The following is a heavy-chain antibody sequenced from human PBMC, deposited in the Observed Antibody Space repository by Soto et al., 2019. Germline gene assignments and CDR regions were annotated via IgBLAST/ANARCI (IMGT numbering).Heavy chain of an antibody. CDR1: GGSISSSSYY. V-gene: IGHV4-39*01. CDR2: IYYSGST. D-gene: IGHD5-12*01. J-gene: IGHJ4*02. Sequence: PSETLSLTCTVPGGSISSSSYYWGWIRQPPGKGLEWIGSIYYSGSTYYNPSLKSRVTISVDTSKDQFSLKLSSVTAADTAVYYCARLDGYNLFDYWGQGTLVTVSS. CDR3: ARLDGYNLFDY.